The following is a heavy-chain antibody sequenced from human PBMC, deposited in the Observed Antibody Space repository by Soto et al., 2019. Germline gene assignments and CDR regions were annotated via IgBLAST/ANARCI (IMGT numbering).Heavy chain of an antibody. CDR2: MIPILDVA. Sequence: QVELLQSGGEVKKTGSSVKVSCKASGGTFSTDTVSWVRQAPGQGFEWMGRMIPILDVANYAQNFQGRLTITADKSTTTAYKELSSLRSADTAMYYCARGSYYGGHYEAWFDPWGQGTLVTVSS. J-gene: IGHJ5*02. CDR3: ARGSYYGGHYEAWFDP. D-gene: IGHD3-3*01. CDR1: GGTFSTDT. V-gene: IGHV1-69*02.